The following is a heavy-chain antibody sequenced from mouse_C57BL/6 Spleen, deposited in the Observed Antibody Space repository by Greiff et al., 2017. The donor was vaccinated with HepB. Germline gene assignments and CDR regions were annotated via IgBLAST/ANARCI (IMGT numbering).Heavy chain of an antibody. CDR3: ARSPPSTMSMDY. D-gene: IGHD2-1*01. CDR2: IRNKANGYTT. V-gene: IGHV7-3*01. CDR1: GFTFTDYY. J-gene: IGHJ4*01. Sequence: EVKLVESGGGLVQPGGSLSLSCAASGFTFTDYYMSWVRQPPGKALEWLGFIRNKANGYTTEYSASVKGRFTISRDNSQSILYLQMNALRAEDSATYYCARSPPSTMSMDYWGQGTSVTVSS.